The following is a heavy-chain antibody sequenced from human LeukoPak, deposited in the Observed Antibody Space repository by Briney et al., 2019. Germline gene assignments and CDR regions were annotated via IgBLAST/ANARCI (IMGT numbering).Heavy chain of an antibody. CDR3: AREPRSSSWYIRYYFDY. CDR1: GGSISSYC. J-gene: IGHJ4*02. D-gene: IGHD6-13*01. Sequence: SETLSLTCTVSGGSISSYCWSWIRQPAGKGLEWIGRIYTSGSTNYNPSLKSRVTMSVDTSKNQFSLKLSSVTAADTAVYYCAREPRSSSWYIRYYFDYWGQGTLVTVSS. CDR2: IYTSGST. V-gene: IGHV4-4*07.